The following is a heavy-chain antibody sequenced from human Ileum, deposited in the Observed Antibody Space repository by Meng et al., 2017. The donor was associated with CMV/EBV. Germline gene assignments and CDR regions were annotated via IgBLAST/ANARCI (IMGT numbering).Heavy chain of an antibody. V-gene: IGHV1-69*05. CDR3: ARAVITMVRGVIIPYYYYGMDV. Sequence: SVKVSCKASGGTFSSYAISWVRQAPGQGLEWMGGIIPIFGTANYAQKFQGRVTITTDESMSTAYMELSSLRSEDTAAYYCARAVITMVRGVIIPYYYYGMDVWGQGTTVTVSS. J-gene: IGHJ6*02. CDR1: GGTFSSYA. D-gene: IGHD3-10*01. CDR2: IIPIFGTA.